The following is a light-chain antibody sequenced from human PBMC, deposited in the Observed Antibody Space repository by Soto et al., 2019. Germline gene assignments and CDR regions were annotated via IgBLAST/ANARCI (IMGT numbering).Light chain of an antibody. V-gene: IGLV2-14*03. Sequence: QSVLTQPASVSGSPGQSITISCTGTSSDVGGYNYVSWYQQHPGKAPKVMIYDVTKRPSGISNRFSGSKSGNTAALTISGLRVEDEVDYSGSYYTSVSTGVVLGGGTKRTFL. CDR1: SSDVGGYNY. CDR3: SYYTSVSTGVV. CDR2: DVT. J-gene: IGLJ2*01.